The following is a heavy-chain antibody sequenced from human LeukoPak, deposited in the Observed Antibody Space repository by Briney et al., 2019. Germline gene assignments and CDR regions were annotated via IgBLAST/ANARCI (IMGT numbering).Heavy chain of an antibody. J-gene: IGHJ4*02. CDR3: ARHGSGRYYPAEGRVDY. CDR1: GYILTKYG. Sequence: ASVTVSCKASGYILTKYGISWVRQAPGHGLEWMGWVTVYNGKTNYAQKFQGRVTMTRDTSTSTVYMELSSLRSEDTAVYYCARHGSGRYYPAEGRVDYWGQGTLVTVSS. D-gene: IGHD3-10*01. V-gene: IGHV1-18*01. CDR2: VTVYNGKT.